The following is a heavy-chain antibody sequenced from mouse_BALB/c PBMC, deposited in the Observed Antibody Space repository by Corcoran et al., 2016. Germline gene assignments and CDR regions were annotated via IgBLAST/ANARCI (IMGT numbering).Heavy chain of an antibody. D-gene: IGHD2-2*01. J-gene: IGHJ2*01. CDR3: ARCFSYAYSGDY. V-gene: IGHV1-77*01. Sequence: QIQLQQSGAELAKPGASVKISCKASGYTFTDYYINWVKQKTGQGLEWIGEIYPGSGNTYYNEKFKGKATVTADKSSSTSYMQLSSLTSEDSAVYFCARCFSYAYSGDYWGQGTTLTVSS. CDR2: IYPGSGNT. CDR1: GYTFTDYY.